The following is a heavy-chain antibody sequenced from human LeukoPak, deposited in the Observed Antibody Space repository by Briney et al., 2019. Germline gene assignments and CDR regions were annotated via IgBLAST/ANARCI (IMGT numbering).Heavy chain of an antibody. V-gene: IGHV1-69*05. J-gene: IGHJ4*02. Sequence: SVKVSCKASGGTFSSYAISWVRQAPGQGLEWMGRIIPIFGTANYAQKFQGRVTITTDESTSTAYMELSSLRSEDTAVYYCARSGDDYVWGNYRSSYFDYWGQGTLVTVSS. D-gene: IGHD3-16*02. CDR1: GGTFSSYA. CDR3: ARSGDDYVWGNYRSSYFDY. CDR2: IIPIFGTA.